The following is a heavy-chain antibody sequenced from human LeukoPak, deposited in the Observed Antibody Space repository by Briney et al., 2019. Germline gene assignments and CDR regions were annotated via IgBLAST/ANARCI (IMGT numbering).Heavy chain of an antibody. J-gene: IGHJ3*02. D-gene: IGHD2-2*01. Sequence: SETLSLTCTVSGGSISSSSYYWGWIRQPPGKGLEWIGSMYYSGNTYYNPSLKSRVTISVDTSENQFSLKLSSLPAADTAVYYCARMLYCSSTSCAPDAFDIWGQGTMVTVSS. CDR3: ARMLYCSSTSCAPDAFDI. CDR2: MYYSGNT. CDR1: GGSISSSSYY. V-gene: IGHV4-39*01.